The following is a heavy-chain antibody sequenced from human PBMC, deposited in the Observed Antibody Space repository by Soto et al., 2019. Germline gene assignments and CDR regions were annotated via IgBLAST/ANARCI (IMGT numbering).Heavy chain of an antibody. J-gene: IGHJ4*02. Sequence: LSETLSLTCTVSGVSISSGDYYWSWIRQPPGKGLEWIGYIYYSGSTYYNPSLKSRVTISVDTSKNQFSLKLSSVTAADTAAYYCARADSSGYYSDYWGQGTLVTVSS. D-gene: IGHD3-22*01. CDR1: GVSISSGDYY. V-gene: IGHV4-30-4*01. CDR2: IYYSGST. CDR3: ARADSSGYYSDY.